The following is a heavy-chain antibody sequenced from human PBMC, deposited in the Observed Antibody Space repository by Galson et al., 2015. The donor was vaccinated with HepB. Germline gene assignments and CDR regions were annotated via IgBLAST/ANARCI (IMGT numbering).Heavy chain of an antibody. CDR3: ARGLVVRGVILNHDAFDI. V-gene: IGHV1-2*04. Sequence: SVKVSCKASGYTFTGYYMHWVRQAPGQGLEWMGWINPNSGGTNYAQKFQGWVTMTRDTSISTAYMELSRLRSDDTAVYYCARGLVVRGVILNHDAFDIWGQGTMVTVSS. CDR1: GYTFTGYY. J-gene: IGHJ3*02. D-gene: IGHD3-10*01. CDR2: INPNSGGT.